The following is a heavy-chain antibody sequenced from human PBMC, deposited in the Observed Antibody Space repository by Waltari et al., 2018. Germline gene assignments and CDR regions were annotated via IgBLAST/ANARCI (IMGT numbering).Heavy chain of an antibody. Sequence: EVQLVESGGGLVQPVASLRLSCAASGFTVSNYYTHWVRQGPGKGLVWISRINNGGGSSTTYADSVKVRFTISKDNAKNTVYLQMNSLRAEDTAVYHCARGGQLALDYWGQGTLVTVSS. CDR3: ARGGQLALDY. D-gene: IGHD6-6*01. CDR2: INNGGGSST. V-gene: IGHV3-74*01. CDR1: GFTVSNYY. J-gene: IGHJ4*02.